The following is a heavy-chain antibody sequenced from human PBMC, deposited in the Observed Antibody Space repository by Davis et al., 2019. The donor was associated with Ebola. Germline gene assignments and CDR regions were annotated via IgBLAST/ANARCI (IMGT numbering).Heavy chain of an antibody. CDR1: GGSVSNYY. J-gene: IGHJ4*02. V-gene: IGHV4-59*02. CDR3: ARGRKNYGSGSYYRFDY. D-gene: IGHD3-10*01. CDR2: IYYRGST. Sequence: MPSETLSLTCTVSGGSVSNYYWSWIRQPPGKGLEWIGYIYYRGSTNYKPSLKSRVTISVDTSKNQFSLKLSSVTAADTAVYYCARGRKNYGSGSYYRFDYWGQGTLVTVSS.